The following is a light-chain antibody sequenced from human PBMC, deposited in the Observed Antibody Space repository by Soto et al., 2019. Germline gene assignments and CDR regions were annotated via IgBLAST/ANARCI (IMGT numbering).Light chain of an antibody. CDR1: QGISSW. V-gene: IGKV1-5*02. J-gene: IGKJ1*01. CDR3: QQYNSYS. CDR2: HAS. Sequence: DIQITQSPSPLSASVGDRVTIICRASQGISSWLAWYQQKPGTAPKVLIYHASNLQSGVPSRFSGSGSGTEFTLTISSLQPDDFATYYCQQYNSYSFGQGTKVDIK.